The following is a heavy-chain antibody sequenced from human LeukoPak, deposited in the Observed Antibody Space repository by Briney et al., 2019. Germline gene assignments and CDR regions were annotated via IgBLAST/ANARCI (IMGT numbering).Heavy chain of an antibody. Sequence: PSETLSLTCAVYGGSFSGYYWSWIRQPPGKGLEWIGEINHSGSTNYNPSLKSRVTISVDTSKNQFSLKPSSVTAADTAVYYCARLFPDYVWGSYRYTPPPLDYWGQGTLVTVSS. CDR1: GGSFSGYY. CDR2: INHSGST. D-gene: IGHD3-16*02. CDR3: ARLFPDYVWGSYRYTPPPLDY. J-gene: IGHJ4*02. V-gene: IGHV4-34*01.